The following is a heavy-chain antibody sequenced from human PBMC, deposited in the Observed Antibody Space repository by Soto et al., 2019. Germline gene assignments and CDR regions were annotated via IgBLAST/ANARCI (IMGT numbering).Heavy chain of an antibody. D-gene: IGHD3-3*01. CDR2: VYFSGNT. Sequence: SETLSLTCTVSGGSLSSYYWTWIRQSPGKGLEWIGYVYFSGNTNYNPSLKSRVTISIDTSKNQFSLRLASVTAADTAVYFCARDFAYFDSWGQGTLVTVSS. CDR1: GGSLSSYY. V-gene: IGHV4-59*01. J-gene: IGHJ4*02. CDR3: ARDFAYFDS.